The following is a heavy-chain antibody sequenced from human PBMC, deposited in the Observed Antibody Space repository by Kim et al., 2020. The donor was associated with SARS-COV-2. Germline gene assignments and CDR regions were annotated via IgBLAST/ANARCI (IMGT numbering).Heavy chain of an antibody. CDR3: ARELGTTGNYFDY. Sequence: ASVKVSSKASGYTFTSYHLHWVRQAPGQGLEWMGKINPSSDNTAYAQRFQGRVTMTSDTSTSTVYMELSSLRSEDTAVYYCARELGTTGNYFDYWGQGTPVTVSS. V-gene: IGHV1-46*01. CDR2: INPSSDNT. D-gene: IGHD1-1*01. CDR1: GYTFTSYH. J-gene: IGHJ4*02.